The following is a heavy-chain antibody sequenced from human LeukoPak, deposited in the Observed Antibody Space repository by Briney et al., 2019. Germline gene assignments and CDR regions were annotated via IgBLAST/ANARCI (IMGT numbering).Heavy chain of an antibody. CDR3: AKNGDRGAYCTGGTCYPYFYYYMDV. CDR1: GITCSIYG. CDR2: ISSTGGTT. D-gene: IGHD2-15*01. J-gene: IGHJ6*03. Sequence: GGPLRLSCAASGITCSIYGMRCVRQAPGKGLEWVSSISSTGGTTHYADPVKGRFTISRDNSKNTLYLQMNSLRAEDTAIYYCAKNGDRGAYCTGGTCYPYFYYYMDVWGKGTTVTI. V-gene: IGHV3-23*01.